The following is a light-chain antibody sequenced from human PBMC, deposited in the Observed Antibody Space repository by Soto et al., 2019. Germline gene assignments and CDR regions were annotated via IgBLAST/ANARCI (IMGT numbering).Light chain of an antibody. V-gene: IGKV3-20*01. Sequence: EIVLTQSPGTLSLSPGESATLSCRPSPRSGITYVAWYQHKPGQTSSLLIVGSSTRATCIPDRFSGSGCRRYFPLTISTLETEDLAVDYGQQYAYSPMSSPMYTFGKGTKVDI. CDR3: QQYAYSPMSSPMYT. CDR2: GSS. CDR1: PRSGITY. J-gene: IGKJ2*01.